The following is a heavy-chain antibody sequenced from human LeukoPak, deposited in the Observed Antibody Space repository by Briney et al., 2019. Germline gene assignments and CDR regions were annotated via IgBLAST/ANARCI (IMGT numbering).Heavy chain of an antibody. J-gene: IGHJ4*02. Sequence: GGSLRLSCAASGLTFSSYGMHWVRQAPGKGLEWVAVISYDGSNKYYADSVKGRFTISRDNSKNTLYLQMNSLRAEDTAVYYCASDPSGSYPLDYWGQRTLVTVSS. CDR2: ISYDGSNK. V-gene: IGHV3-30*03. D-gene: IGHD1-26*01. CDR1: GLTFSSYG. CDR3: ASDPSGSYPLDY.